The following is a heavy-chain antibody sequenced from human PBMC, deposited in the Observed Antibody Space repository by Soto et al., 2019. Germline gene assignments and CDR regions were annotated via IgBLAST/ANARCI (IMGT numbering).Heavy chain of an antibody. CDR1: GGSIKSDYYY. CDR2: VYYSGSS. CDR3: ARASAYGGGGSYAFDI. J-gene: IGHJ3*02. Sequence: SETLSLTCTVSGGSIKSDYYYWYWVRQPPGKGLESIGYVYYSGSSDYNPSLKSPVTISIDTSTNQFSLKLNSVTAADTAVYYCARASAYGGGGSYAFDIWGQGTMVTVSS. D-gene: IGHD2-15*01. V-gene: IGHV4-30-4*01.